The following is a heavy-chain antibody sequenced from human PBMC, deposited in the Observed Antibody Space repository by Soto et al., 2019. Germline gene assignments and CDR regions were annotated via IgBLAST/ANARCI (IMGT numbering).Heavy chain of an antibody. CDR3: AREWLRPRIFDY. Sequence: LRLSCAASGFTFSSYGMHWVRQAPGKGLEWVAVIWYDGSNKCYADSVKGRFTISRDNSKNTLYLQMNSLRAEDTAVYYCAREWLRPRIFDYWGQGTLVTVSS. CDR2: IWYDGSNK. J-gene: IGHJ4*02. V-gene: IGHV3-33*01. D-gene: IGHD5-12*01. CDR1: GFTFSSYG.